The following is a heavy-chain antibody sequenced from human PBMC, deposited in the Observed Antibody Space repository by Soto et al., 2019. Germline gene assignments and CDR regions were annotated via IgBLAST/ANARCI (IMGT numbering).Heavy chain of an antibody. V-gene: IGHV3-21*01. CDR1: GFTFSSYS. CDR2: ITRNSDI. D-gene: IGHD2-2*01. Sequence: GGSLRLSCAASGFTFSSYSIHWVRQAPGRGLEWVSAITRNSDIYYADSVKGRVTLSRDNAKNSVSLHMDILRAEDTAVYYCARDGNAWPFAYGLVAWGPATTVTVYS. J-gene: IGHJ6*02. CDR3: ARDGNAWPFAYGLVA.